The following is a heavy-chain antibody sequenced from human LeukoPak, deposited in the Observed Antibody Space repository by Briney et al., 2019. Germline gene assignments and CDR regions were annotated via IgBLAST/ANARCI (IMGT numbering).Heavy chain of an antibody. J-gene: IGHJ6*02. Sequence: ASVKVSCKASGYTFTSYGISWVRQAPGQGLEWMGWISAYNGNTNYAQKLQGRVTMTTDTSTSTAYMELRSLRSDDTAVYYCASADYGGTYYYYGMDVWGQGTTVTVSS. V-gene: IGHV1-18*01. CDR1: GYTFTSYG. CDR3: ASADYGGTYYYYGMDV. D-gene: IGHD4-23*01. CDR2: ISAYNGNT.